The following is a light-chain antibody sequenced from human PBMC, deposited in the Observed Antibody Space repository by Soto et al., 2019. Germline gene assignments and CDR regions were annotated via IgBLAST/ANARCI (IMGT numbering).Light chain of an antibody. V-gene: IGLV2-8*01. CDR3: SSYAGSNKLL. CDR2: EVS. J-gene: IGLJ2*01. Sequence: QAVVTQPPSASGSPGQSVTISCTGTSSDVGGYNYVSWYQQHPGKAPKLMIYEVSKRPSGVPDRFSGSKSGNTASLTVSGLQAEDEADYYCSSYAGSNKLLFGGGTKLTVL. CDR1: SSDVGGYNY.